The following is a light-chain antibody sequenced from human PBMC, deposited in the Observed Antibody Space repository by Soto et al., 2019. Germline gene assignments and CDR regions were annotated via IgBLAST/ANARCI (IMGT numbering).Light chain of an antibody. CDR1: QTISNY. V-gene: IGKV1-39*01. CDR3: QQSYSTPWT. Sequence: DIPMTQSPSSLSASIGDRVTITCRASQTISNYLNWYQQKPGKAPKVLIYAASSLQSGVPSRFSGSGSGTDFTLTISSLQPEDFASYYCQQSYSTPWTFGQGTKVEIK. CDR2: AAS. J-gene: IGKJ1*01.